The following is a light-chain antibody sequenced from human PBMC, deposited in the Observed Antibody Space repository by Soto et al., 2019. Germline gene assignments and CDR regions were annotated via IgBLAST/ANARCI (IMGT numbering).Light chain of an antibody. CDR1: QSVSSA. J-gene: IGKJ2*01. Sequence: EIVVTQSPDTLSVSPGERAALSCRTSQSVSSALAWYQKKPGQAPRLLIYGASNRASGIPARFSGSGSGTEFTLTISSMQSEDFAVYYCHHYSNWPTYTFGQGTKLEIK. CDR3: HHYSNWPTYT. CDR2: GAS. V-gene: IGKV3D-15*01.